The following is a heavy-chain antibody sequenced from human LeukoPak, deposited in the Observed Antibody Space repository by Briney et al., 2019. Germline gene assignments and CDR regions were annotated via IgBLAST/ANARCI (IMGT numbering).Heavy chain of an antibody. V-gene: IGHV4-34*01. D-gene: IGHD6-6*01. CDR1: GGSFSGYY. J-gene: IGHJ5*02. CDR2: INHSGST. CDR3: ARGIEQLVFRWFDP. Sequence: SETLSLTCAVYGGSFSGYYWSWIRQPPGKGLEWIGEINHSGSTNYNPSLKSRVTISVDTSKNQFSLKLSSVTAADTAVYYCARGIEQLVFRWFDPWGQGTLVTVSS.